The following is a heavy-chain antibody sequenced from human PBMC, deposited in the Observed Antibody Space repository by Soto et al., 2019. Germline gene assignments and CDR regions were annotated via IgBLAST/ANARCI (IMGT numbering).Heavy chain of an antibody. D-gene: IGHD1-26*01. V-gene: IGHV2-26*01. J-gene: IGHJ4*02. CDR2: IFSNDEK. Sequence: QVTLKESGPVLVKPTETLTLTCSVSGFSLSNARLGVTWFRQPPGKALEWLAHIFSNDEKSYSTSLKSRLTIAKDTSKSQVVLTMTNMDPVDTATYYCARHGRGVGARPLDYWGQGTLVTVSS. CDR1: GFSLSNARLG. CDR3: ARHGRGVGARPLDY.